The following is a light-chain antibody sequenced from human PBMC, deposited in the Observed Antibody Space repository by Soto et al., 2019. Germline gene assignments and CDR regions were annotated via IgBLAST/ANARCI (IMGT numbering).Light chain of an antibody. Sequence: QSALTQPASVSGSPGQSITISCTGTSSDIGGYNFVSWYQQHPGKAPKLMIYGVSNRPSGISNRFSGSKSGNTASLTISGLQAEDEADYYCNSYTGRSTLVFGGGTKLTVL. V-gene: IGLV2-14*01. CDR3: NSYTGRSTLV. J-gene: IGLJ2*01. CDR2: GVS. CDR1: SSDIGGYNF.